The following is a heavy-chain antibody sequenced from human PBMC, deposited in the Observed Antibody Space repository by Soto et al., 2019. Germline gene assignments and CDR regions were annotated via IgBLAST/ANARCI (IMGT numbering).Heavy chain of an antibody. CDR2: IYYSGST. CDR1: GGSISSGGYY. V-gene: IGHV4-31*03. Sequence: SETLSLTCTVSGGSISSGGYYWSWIRQHPGKGLEWIGYIYYSGSTYYNPSLKSRVTISVDTSKNQFSLKLSSVTAADTAVYYCARVYQLRLYYYDSSGYYFFDYWGQGTLVTVSS. CDR3: ARVYQLRLYYYDSSGYYFFDY. D-gene: IGHD3-22*01. J-gene: IGHJ4*02.